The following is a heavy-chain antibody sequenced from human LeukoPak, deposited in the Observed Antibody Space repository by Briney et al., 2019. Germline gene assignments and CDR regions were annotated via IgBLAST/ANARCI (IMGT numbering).Heavy chain of an antibody. CDR1: GFTFSSYA. D-gene: IGHD3-10*01. Sequence: GGSLRLSCAASGFTFSSYAMSWVRQAPGKGLEWVSAISGSGGNTYYADSVKGRFTISRDNPKNTLYLQMNSLRAEDTAVYYCSKDPEVRGNYCFDIWGQGTIVTGSS. J-gene: IGHJ3*02. V-gene: IGHV3-23*01. CDR2: ISGSGGNT. CDR3: SKDPEVRGNYCFDI.